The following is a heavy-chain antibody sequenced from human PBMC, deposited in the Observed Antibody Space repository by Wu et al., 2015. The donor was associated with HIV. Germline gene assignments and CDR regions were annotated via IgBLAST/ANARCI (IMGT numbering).Heavy chain of an antibody. CDR3: AGGGGRTSMDPFDY. Sequence: QVHLVQFGGEVKKPGSSVRVSCKVSGGTFSSYALSWVRQAPGQGLEWMGRLIPMYGTANYAQKFQGRVTITADESTSTAYMDVNTLRSEDTAVYFCAGGGGRTSMDPFDYWGQGTLVTVSS. D-gene: IGHD5-18*01. CDR1: GGTFSSYA. CDR2: LIPMYGTA. V-gene: IGHV1-69*13. J-gene: IGHJ4*02.